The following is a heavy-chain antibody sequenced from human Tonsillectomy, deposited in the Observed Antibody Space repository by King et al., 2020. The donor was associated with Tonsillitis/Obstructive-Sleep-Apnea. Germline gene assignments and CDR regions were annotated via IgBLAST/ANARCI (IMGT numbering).Heavy chain of an antibody. V-gene: IGHV3-23*04. Sequence: VQLVESGGGLVQPRGSLRLSCVASGFTFSTYAMNWVRQAPGKGLEWVALISDSGDSTNHADSVKGRFTISRDNSKNTLYLQMNSLRAEDTAVYYCAKGRSTVTPRGVEDWFDSWGQGTLVAVSS. CDR3: AKGRSTVTPRGVEDWFDS. CDR1: GFTFSTYA. D-gene: IGHD4-17*01. CDR2: ISDSGDST. J-gene: IGHJ5*01.